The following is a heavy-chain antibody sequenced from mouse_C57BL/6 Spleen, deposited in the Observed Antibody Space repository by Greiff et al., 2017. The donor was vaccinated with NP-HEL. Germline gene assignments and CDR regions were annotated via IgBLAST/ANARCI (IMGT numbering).Heavy chain of an antibody. CDR2: ISDGGSYT. CDR1: GFTFSSYA. Sequence: EVQLVESGGGLVKPGGSLKLSCAASGFTFSSYAMSWVRQTPEKRLEWVATISDGGSYTYYPDNVKGRFTISRDNAKNNLYLQMSHLKSEDTAMYYCAREGSSGYVDYAMDYWGQGTSVTVSS. V-gene: IGHV5-4*01. J-gene: IGHJ4*01. D-gene: IGHD3-2*02. CDR3: AREGSSGYVDYAMDY.